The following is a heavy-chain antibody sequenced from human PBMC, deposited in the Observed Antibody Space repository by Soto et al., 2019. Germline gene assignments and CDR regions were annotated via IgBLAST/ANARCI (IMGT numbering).Heavy chain of an antibody. V-gene: IGHV4-39*01. CDR2: IYYSGST. J-gene: IGHJ4*02. D-gene: IGHD5-18*01. Sequence: SETLSLTCTVSGGSISSSSYYWGWIRQPPGKGLEWIGSIYYSGSTYYNPSLKSRVTISVDTSKNQFSLKLSSVTAADTAVYYCASYPYSRRPGDYWGQGTLVTVSS. CDR3: ASYPYSRRPGDY. CDR1: GGSISSSSYY.